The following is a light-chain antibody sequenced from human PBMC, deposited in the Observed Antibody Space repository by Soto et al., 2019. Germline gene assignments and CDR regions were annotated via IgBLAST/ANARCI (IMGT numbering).Light chain of an antibody. Sequence: EIVMTQSPATLSVSPGERATLSCRASQSVSSGYLAWYQQKPGQAPRLLIYGASTRAAGIPARFSGSGSGTEFTLIISSLQSEDFAVYYCQDYSDWPTWTFGQGTKVDIK. CDR1: QSVSSGY. CDR2: GAS. V-gene: IGKV3-15*01. J-gene: IGKJ1*01. CDR3: QDYSDWPTWT.